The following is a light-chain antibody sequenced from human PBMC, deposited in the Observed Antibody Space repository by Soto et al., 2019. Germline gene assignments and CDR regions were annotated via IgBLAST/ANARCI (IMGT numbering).Light chain of an antibody. CDR1: QSVSSNY. Sequence: EIVLTQSPGTVSLSPGERATLSCRASQSVSSNYLAWYQQKPGQAPRLLIYGASSRATGIPDRFSGSGSGTDFTLTISRLEPEDFAVYYSQQYGGLPRTFGQGTKVEIK. J-gene: IGKJ1*01. V-gene: IGKV3-20*01. CDR3: QQYGGLPRT. CDR2: GAS.